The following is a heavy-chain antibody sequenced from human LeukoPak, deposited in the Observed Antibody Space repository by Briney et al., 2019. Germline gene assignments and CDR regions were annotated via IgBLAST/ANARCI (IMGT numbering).Heavy chain of an antibody. CDR3: AREAVAGTHGAFDI. Sequence: SETLSLTCTVSGYSISSGYYWGWIRQPPGKGLEWIGSIYHSGSTYYNPSLKSRVTISVDTSKNQFSLKLSSVTAADTAVYYCAREAVAGTHGAFDIWGQGTVVTVSS. CDR2: IYHSGST. D-gene: IGHD3-10*01. J-gene: IGHJ3*02. CDR1: GYSISSGYY. V-gene: IGHV4-38-2*02.